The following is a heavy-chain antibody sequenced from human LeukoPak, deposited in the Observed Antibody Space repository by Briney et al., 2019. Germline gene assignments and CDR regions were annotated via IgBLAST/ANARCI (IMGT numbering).Heavy chain of an antibody. CDR1: GGSISSYY. Sequence: SETLSLTCTVSGGSISSYYWSWIRQPAGKGLEWIGRIYTSGSTNYNPSLKSRVTMSVDTSKNQFSPKLSSVTAADTAVYYCARAQLNYYDSSGYYYFDYWGQGTLVTVSS. D-gene: IGHD3-22*01. J-gene: IGHJ4*02. CDR3: ARAQLNYYDSSGYYYFDY. CDR2: IYTSGST. V-gene: IGHV4-4*07.